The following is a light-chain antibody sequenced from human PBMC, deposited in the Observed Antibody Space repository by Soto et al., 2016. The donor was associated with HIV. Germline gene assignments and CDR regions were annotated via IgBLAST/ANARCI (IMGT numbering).Light chain of an antibody. J-gene: IGLJ3*02. V-gene: IGLV3-1*01. CDR2: EDN. CDR1: RLGNKF. CDR3: QTWGRNIAV. Sequence: SYELTQSPSMSVSVGQTATITCSGDRLGNKFVCWYHQKPGQSPTLVMFEDNRRPSGIPERFSGSNSGNTATLTISGTQAIDEALYYCQTWGRNIAVFGGGTNLTVL.